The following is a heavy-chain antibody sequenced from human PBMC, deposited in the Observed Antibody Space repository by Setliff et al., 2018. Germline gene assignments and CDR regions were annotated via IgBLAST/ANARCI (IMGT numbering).Heavy chain of an antibody. J-gene: IGHJ4*02. V-gene: IGHV4-59*11. CDR3: ARGRDFWSGYLVY. Sequence: SETLSLTCTVSGASISSHYWSWIRQPPGKGLEWIGSMYYTGSTNYNPSLKSRVTISVDTSKKQFSLRLNSVTAADTAVYYCARGRDFWSGYLVYWGQGTLVTVSS. CDR1: GASISSHY. CDR2: MYYTGST. D-gene: IGHD3-3*01.